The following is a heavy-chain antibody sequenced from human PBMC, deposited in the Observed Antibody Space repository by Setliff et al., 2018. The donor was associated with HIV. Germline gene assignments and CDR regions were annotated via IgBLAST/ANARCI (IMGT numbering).Heavy chain of an antibody. CDR3: ARVGSYWTQFDY. D-gene: IGHD2-15*01. CDR2: FNPEDGKT. Sequence: GASVKVSCKVSGFTLTELSMHWVRQAPGKGLEWMGSFNPEDGKTIYAQKFQGRVTMIEDTSTDTAYMELSSLRSEDTAVYYCARVGSYWTQFDYWGQGTLVTVSS. CDR1: GFTLTELS. J-gene: IGHJ4*01. V-gene: IGHV1-24*01.